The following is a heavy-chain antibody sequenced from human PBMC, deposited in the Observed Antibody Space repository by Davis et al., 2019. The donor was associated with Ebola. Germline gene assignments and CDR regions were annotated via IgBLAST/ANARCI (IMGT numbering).Heavy chain of an antibody. CDR3: ARRAGLSPTVPGNYFDY. CDR2: ITGNSVYT. V-gene: IGHV3-23*01. Sequence: GASLKISCSVSGFTFSTYSMSWVRQAPGEGLEWVSTITGNSVYTWYAESVKGRFTISRDNSMNTVFLQVNSLRAEDTALYYCARRAGLSPTVPGNYFDYWGQGTLVTVSS. D-gene: IGHD6-19*01. J-gene: IGHJ4*02. CDR1: GFTFSTYS.